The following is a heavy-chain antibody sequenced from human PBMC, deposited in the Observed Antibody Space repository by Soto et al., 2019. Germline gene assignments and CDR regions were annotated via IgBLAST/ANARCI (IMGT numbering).Heavy chain of an antibody. D-gene: IGHD5-12*01. CDR2: IYYSGST. Sequence: SETLSLTCPFSGVSISSSSYYWGWIRQPPGKGLEWIGSIYYSGSTYYNPSLKSRVTISVDTSKNQFSLKLSSVTAADTAVYYCAPQLSDIVATHWYNWFDPWGQGTLVTVSS. V-gene: IGHV4-39*01. CDR3: APQLSDIVATHWYNWFDP. J-gene: IGHJ5*02. CDR1: GVSISSSSYY.